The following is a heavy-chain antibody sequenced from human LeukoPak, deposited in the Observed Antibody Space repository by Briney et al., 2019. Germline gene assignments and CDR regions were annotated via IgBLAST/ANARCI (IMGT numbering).Heavy chain of an antibody. CDR1: GFTFSSYE. Sequence: KSGGSLRLSCAASGFTFSSYEMNWVRQAPGKGLEWVSYISSSSSYIYYADSVKGRFTISRDNAKNSLYLQMNSLRAEDTAVYYCARDFSGYDFDYYYYMDVWGKGTTVTISS. CDR2: ISSSSSYI. D-gene: IGHD5-12*01. J-gene: IGHJ6*03. CDR3: ARDFSGYDFDYYYYMDV. V-gene: IGHV3-21*05.